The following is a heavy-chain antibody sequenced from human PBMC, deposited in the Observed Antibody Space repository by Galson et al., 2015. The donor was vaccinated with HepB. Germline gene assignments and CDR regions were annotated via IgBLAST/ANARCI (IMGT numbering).Heavy chain of an antibody. J-gene: IGHJ6*02. D-gene: IGHD6-13*01. V-gene: IGHV3-30*02. CDR1: GFTFSSYG. CDR3: AKDSSSWYYYYGMDV. Sequence: SLRLSCAASGFTFSSYGMHWVRQAPGKGLEWVAFIRYDGSNKYYADSVEGRFTISRDNSKNTLYLQMNSLRAEDTAVYYCAKDSSSWYYYYGMDVWGQGTTVTVSS. CDR2: IRYDGSNK.